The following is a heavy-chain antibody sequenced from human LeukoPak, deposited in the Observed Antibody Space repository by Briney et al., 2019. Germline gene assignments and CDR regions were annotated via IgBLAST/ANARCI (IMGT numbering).Heavy chain of an antibody. CDR3: ARSTRDGYNHYHYYYMDV. CDR2: ISSSGSTI. D-gene: IGHD5-24*01. CDR1: GFTFSDYY. Sequence: EGSLRLSCAASGFTFSDYYMSWIRQAPGKGLEWVSYISSSGSTIYYADSVKGRFTISRDNAKNSLYLQMNSLRAEDTAVYYCARSTRDGYNHYHYYYMDVWGKGTTVPVSS. V-gene: IGHV3-11*01. J-gene: IGHJ6*03.